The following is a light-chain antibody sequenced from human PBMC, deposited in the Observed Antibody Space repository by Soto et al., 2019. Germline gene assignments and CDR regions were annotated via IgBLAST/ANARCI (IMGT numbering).Light chain of an antibody. CDR3: SSYAGSNNFYV. CDR2: EVS. J-gene: IGLJ1*01. Sequence: QSALTQPPSASGSPGQSVTISCTGTSSDVGGYNYVSWYQQHPGKAPKLMIYEVSKRPSGVPDRFSGSKSGNTASLTVSGLQAEDEADYYSSSYAGSNNFYVFGTGTKGTAL. V-gene: IGLV2-8*01. CDR1: SSDVGGYNY.